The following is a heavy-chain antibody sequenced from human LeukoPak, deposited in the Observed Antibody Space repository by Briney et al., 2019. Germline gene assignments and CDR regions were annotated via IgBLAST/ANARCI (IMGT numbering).Heavy chain of an antibody. Sequence: ASVKVSCKASGYSFSDSGINWVRQAPGQGLEWMGWISAYSGNTYFAQKFQGRVTLTTDTSTSTGYMELRTLRPDDTAVYYCARGENPLDAFDIWGQGTMVTVSS. CDR2: ISAYSGNT. J-gene: IGHJ3*02. CDR3: ARGENPLDAFDI. V-gene: IGHV1-18*01. CDR1: GYSFSDSG.